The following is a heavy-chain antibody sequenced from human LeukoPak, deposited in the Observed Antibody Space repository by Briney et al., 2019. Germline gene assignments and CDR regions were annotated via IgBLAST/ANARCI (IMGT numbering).Heavy chain of an antibody. Sequence: PSETLSLTCTVSGGSIGSYYWTWIRQPAGKGLEWIGHIYTSGSTTYNPSLKSRVTISVDKSKKQFSLKLSSVTAADTAIYYCARSVIGSSVFPFGYWGQGTLVAVSS. CDR2: IYTSGST. CDR3: ARSVIGSSVFPFGY. V-gene: IGHV4-4*07. CDR1: GGSIGSYY. J-gene: IGHJ4*02. D-gene: IGHD3-10*01.